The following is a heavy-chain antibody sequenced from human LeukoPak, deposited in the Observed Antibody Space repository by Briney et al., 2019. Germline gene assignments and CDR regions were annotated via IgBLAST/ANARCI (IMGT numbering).Heavy chain of an antibody. V-gene: IGHV3-7*01. CDR2: IKQDGSEK. D-gene: IGHD2-2*01. Sequence: PGGSLRLSCAASGFTFSSYWMSWVRQAPGKGLEWVANIKQDGSEKYCVDSVKGRFTISRDNAKNSLYLQMNSLRAEDTAVYYCARDRYQLLLSYFDYWGQGTLVTVSS. CDR3: ARDRYQLLLSYFDY. CDR1: GFTFSSYW. J-gene: IGHJ4*02.